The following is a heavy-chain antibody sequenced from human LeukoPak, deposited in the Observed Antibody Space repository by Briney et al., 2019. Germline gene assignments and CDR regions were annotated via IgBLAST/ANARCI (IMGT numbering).Heavy chain of an antibody. CDR3: ARDLVDIVATTYIAFDY. V-gene: IGHV1-2*02. Sequence: ASVKVSCKASGYTFTGYYMHWVRQAPGQGPEWMGWINPNSGGTNYAQKFQGRVTMTRDTSISTAHMELSRLRSDDTAVYYCARDLVDIVATTYIAFDYWGQGTLVTVSS. J-gene: IGHJ4*02. CDR1: GYTFTGYY. D-gene: IGHD5-12*01. CDR2: INPNSGGT.